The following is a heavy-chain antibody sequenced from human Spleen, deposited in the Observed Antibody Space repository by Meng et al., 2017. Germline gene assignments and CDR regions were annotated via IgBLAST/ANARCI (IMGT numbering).Heavy chain of an antibody. CDR2: INHSGST. D-gene: IGHD1-14*01. V-gene: IGHV4-34*01. CDR1: GGSFSGYD. Sequence: VKRQQWGAGLFKPSEHLSPTGAVYGGSFSGYDWIWIRQPPGKGLEWIGEINHSGSTNYNPSLKSRVTISVDTSKNQFSLKVSSVTAADTAVYYCARVPGGDWYFDLWGRGTLVTVSS. J-gene: IGHJ2*01. CDR3: ARVPGGDWYFDL.